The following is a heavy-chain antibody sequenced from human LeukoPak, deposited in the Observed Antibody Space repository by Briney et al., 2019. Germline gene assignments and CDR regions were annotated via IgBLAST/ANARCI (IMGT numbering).Heavy chain of an antibody. D-gene: IGHD6-19*01. CDR1: GFTFSSYA. J-gene: IGHJ4*02. CDR2: IRYDGSNK. V-gene: IGHV3-30*02. Sequence: PGGSLRLSCAASGFTFSSYAMHWVRQAPGKGLEWVAFIRYDGSNKYYADSVKGRFTISRDNSKNTLYLQMNSLRAEDTAVYYCAKELHFGVYSSGWYSYYFDYWGQGTLVTVSS. CDR3: AKELHFGVYSSGWYSYYFDY.